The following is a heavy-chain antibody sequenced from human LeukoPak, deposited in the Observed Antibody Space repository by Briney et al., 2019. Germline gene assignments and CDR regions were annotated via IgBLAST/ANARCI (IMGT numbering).Heavy chain of an antibody. V-gene: IGHV1-18*04. Sequence: ASVKVSCKASGYTFTGYYMHWVRQAPGQGLEWMGWISAYNGNTNYAQKLQGRVTMTTDTSTSTAYMELRSLRSDDTAVYYCASDRILYYYDSSGYYDYWGQGTLVTVSS. CDR3: ASDRILYYYDSSGYYDY. CDR2: ISAYNGNT. D-gene: IGHD3-22*01. CDR1: GYTFTGYY. J-gene: IGHJ4*02.